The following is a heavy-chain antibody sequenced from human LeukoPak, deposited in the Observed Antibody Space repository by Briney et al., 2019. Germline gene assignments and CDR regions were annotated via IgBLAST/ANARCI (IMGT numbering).Heavy chain of an antibody. Sequence: GGSLRLSCAASGFTVSSNYMSWVRQALGKGLEWVSVIYSGGSTYYADSVKGRFTISRDNSKNTLYLQMNSLRAEDTAVYYCARHRDGYNPDYWGQGTLVTVSS. CDR2: IYSGGST. J-gene: IGHJ4*02. V-gene: IGHV3-53*01. D-gene: IGHD5-24*01. CDR3: ARHRDGYNPDY. CDR1: GFTVSSNY.